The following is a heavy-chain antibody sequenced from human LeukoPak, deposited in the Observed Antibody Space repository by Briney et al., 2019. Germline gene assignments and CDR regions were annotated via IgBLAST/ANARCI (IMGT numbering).Heavy chain of an antibody. CDR3: AREGSGRGYCSGGSCYTNWFDP. CDR1: GDSVSSNSAA. V-gene: IGHV6-1*01. D-gene: IGHD2-15*01. CDR2: TYYRSKWYN. J-gene: IGHJ5*02. Sequence: SQTLSLTCAISGDSVSSNSAAWNWIRQSPSRGLEWLGRTYYRSKWYNDYAVSVKSRITINPDTAKNQFSLQLNSVTPEDTAVYYCAREGSGRGYCSGGSCYTNWFDPWGQGTLVTVSS.